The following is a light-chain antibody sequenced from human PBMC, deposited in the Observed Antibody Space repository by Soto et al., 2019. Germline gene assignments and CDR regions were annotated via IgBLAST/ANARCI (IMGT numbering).Light chain of an antibody. CDR3: AAWDDSLNGFYV. J-gene: IGLJ1*01. CDR2: NNN. V-gene: IGLV1-44*01. CDR1: RSNIGGNS. Sequence: QSALTQPPSASGTPGQRVTISCSGSRSNIGGNSVNWYQQLPGTAPKLLIYNNNQRPSGVPDRFSGSKSGTSASLAISGLHSEDEADYYCAAWDDSLNGFYVFGTGTKVTVL.